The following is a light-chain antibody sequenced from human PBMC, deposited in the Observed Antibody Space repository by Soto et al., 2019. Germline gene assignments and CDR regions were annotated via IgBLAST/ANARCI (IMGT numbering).Light chain of an antibody. J-gene: IGKJ3*01. CDR2: GAS. Sequence: EVVMTQSPATLSLSPGERATLSCRASQSVSSDLAWYQQKPGQAPRLLIYGASTRATDIPARFSGGGSGTELTLTISNLQSEDFGIYYCQQYNDWPPITFGPGTEVDIK. V-gene: IGKV3-15*01. CDR3: QQYNDWPPIT. CDR1: QSVSSD.